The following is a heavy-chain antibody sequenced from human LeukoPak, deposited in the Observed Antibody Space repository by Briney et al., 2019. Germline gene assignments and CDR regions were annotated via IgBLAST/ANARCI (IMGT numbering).Heavy chain of an antibody. D-gene: IGHD6-13*01. Sequence: SETLSLTCAVYGGSFSGYYWSWIRQPPGKGLEWIGEINHSGSTNYNPSLKSRVTISVDTSENQFSLKLSSVTAADTAVYYCARGRGYSSLFDYWGQGTLVTVSS. CDR1: GGSFSGYY. V-gene: IGHV4-34*01. CDR2: INHSGST. CDR3: ARGRGYSSLFDY. J-gene: IGHJ4*02.